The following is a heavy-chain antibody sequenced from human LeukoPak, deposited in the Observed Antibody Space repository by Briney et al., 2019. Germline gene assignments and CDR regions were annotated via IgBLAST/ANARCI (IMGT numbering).Heavy chain of an antibody. CDR2: FDPEDGET. CDR1: GYTLTELS. Sequence: GASVKVSCKVSGYTLTELSMHWVRQAPGKGLEWMGGFDPEDGETIYAQKFQGRVTMTEDTSTDTAYMELSSLRSEDTAVYYCATGWAYYDSSGYYCWGQGTLVTVSS. D-gene: IGHD3-22*01. J-gene: IGHJ4*02. CDR3: ATGWAYYDSSGYYC. V-gene: IGHV1-24*01.